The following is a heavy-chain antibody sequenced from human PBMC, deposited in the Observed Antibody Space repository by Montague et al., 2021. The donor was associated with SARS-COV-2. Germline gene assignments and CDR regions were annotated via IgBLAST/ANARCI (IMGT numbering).Heavy chain of an antibody. CDR2: IYHSGST. Sequence: SETLSLTCVVSGGSISSINWWSWVRQPSGKGLEWIGEIYHSGSTNYNPSLKSRVIISVDKSKNQFSLKLSSVTAADTAVYYCARTGYSSGWHSFDYWGQGTLVAVSS. V-gene: IGHV4-4*02. CDR3: ARTGYSSGWHSFDY. D-gene: IGHD6-19*01. J-gene: IGHJ4*02. CDR1: GGSISSINW.